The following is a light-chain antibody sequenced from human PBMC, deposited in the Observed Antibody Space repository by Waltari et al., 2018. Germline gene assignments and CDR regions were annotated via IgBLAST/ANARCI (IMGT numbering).Light chain of an antibody. J-gene: IGLJ3*02. CDR3: CSYAGSFSWV. CDR2: DVS. Sequence: QSALTQPRSVSGSPGQSVTISCTGTSSAFGACNFVSLYQQHPGKAPKLILYDVSKWPPGVPDRFSGSKSGNTASLTISGLQAEDEGDYYCCSYAGSFSWVFGGGTKLTVL. V-gene: IGLV2-11*01. CDR1: SSAFGACNF.